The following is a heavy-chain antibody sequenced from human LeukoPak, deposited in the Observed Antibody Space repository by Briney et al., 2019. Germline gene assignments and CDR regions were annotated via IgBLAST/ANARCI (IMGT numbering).Heavy chain of an antibody. Sequence: ASVKVSCKASGYTFTDYGMHWVRQAPGQRLEWMAWINAGNGDAKYSQKFQGRVTITRDTSASTAYMELSSLRSEDTAVYYCARDARHLGGFVLRYFDWLTFDPWGQGTLVTVSS. J-gene: IGHJ5*02. D-gene: IGHD3-9*01. CDR1: GYTFTDYG. V-gene: IGHV1-3*01. CDR3: ARDARHLGGFVLRYFDWLTFDP. CDR2: INAGNGDA.